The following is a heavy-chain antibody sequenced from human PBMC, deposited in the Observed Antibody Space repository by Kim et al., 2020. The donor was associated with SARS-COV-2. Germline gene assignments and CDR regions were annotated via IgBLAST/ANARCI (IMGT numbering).Heavy chain of an antibody. J-gene: IGHJ3*01. Sequence: DYAGSVKSRITINADTSKNQFSLQLNSVSPEDTAVYYCARDTPGQKAYDVWGQGTMVTVSS. V-gene: IGHV6-1*01. CDR3: ARDTPGQKAYDV.